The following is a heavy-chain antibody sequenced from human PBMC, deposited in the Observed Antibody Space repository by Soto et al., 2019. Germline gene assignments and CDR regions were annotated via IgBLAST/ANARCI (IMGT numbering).Heavy chain of an antibody. CDR2: IYYSGST. Sequence: PSETLSLTCTVSGGSISSSSYYWGWIRQPPGKGLEWIGSIYYSGSTYYNPSLKSRVTISVDTSKDQFSLKLSSVTAADTAVYYCARHRSGSGVRHSDRVFGWFDPWGQRTPVTVSS. D-gene: IGHD3-10*01. J-gene: IGHJ5*02. V-gene: IGHV4-39*01. CDR3: ARHRSGSGVRHSDRVFGWFDP. CDR1: GGSISSSSYY.